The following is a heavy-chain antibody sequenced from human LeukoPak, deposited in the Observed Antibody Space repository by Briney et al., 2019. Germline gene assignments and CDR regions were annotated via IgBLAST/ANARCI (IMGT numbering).Heavy chain of an antibody. D-gene: IGHD3-22*01. J-gene: IGHJ4*02. CDR3: ARDNYYYDSSGYSNLDY. CDR1: GGSISSSSHY. V-gene: IGHV4-39*07. CDR2: MYYSGST. Sequence: SETLSLTCTVSGGSISSSSHYWGWIRQPPGKGLEWIGSMYYSGSTYYNPSLKSRVTISVDTSKNQFSLKLSSVTAADTAVYYCARDNYYYDSSGYSNLDYWGQGTLVTVSS.